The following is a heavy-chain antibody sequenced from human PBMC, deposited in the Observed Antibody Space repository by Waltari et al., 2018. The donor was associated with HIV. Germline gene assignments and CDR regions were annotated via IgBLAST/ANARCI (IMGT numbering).Heavy chain of an antibody. V-gene: IGHV1-2*02. CDR2: LNPRSGDT. CDR3: HRPWDSDHWGSDL. D-gene: IGHD3-16*01. Sequence: QDQLIHSGSEVKEPGASLRVSCRASGYTFIGYFIHWVRQAPGQGLEWMGDLNPRSGDTEYAQKCRGRVTLTGDTSVNTAYLDLKGLRFDDTATYFCHRPWDSDHWGSDLWGQGTLV. CDR1: GYTFIGYF. J-gene: IGHJ4*01.